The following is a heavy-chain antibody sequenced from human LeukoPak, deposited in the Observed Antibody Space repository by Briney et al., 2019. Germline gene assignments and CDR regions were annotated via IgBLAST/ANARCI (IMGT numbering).Heavy chain of an antibody. V-gene: IGHV1-69*13. CDR1: GYRFTSYD. Sequence: ASVKVSCKASGYRFTSYDLNWVRQAPGQGLEWMGGIIPIFGTANYAQKFQGRVTITADESTSTAYMELSSLRSEDTAVYYCARESSGWFDYWGQGTLVTVSS. D-gene: IGHD6-19*01. J-gene: IGHJ4*02. CDR2: IIPIFGTA. CDR3: ARESSGWFDY.